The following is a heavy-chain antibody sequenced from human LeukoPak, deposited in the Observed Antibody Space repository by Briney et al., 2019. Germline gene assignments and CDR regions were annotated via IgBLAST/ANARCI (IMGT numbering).Heavy chain of an antibody. D-gene: IGHD3-9*01. J-gene: IGHJ3*02. CDR3: ARDLSAILTGYYKGRDAFDI. Sequence: PGGSLRLPCAAAGFTLSNYWMSWVRQAPGKGLEWVANIKKDGSEKYYVDSVKGRFTISRDNAKNSLYLQMNSLRAEDTAVYYCARDLSAILTGYYKGRDAFDIWGQGTMVTVSS. CDR2: IKKDGSEK. V-gene: IGHV3-7*01. CDR1: GFTLSNYW.